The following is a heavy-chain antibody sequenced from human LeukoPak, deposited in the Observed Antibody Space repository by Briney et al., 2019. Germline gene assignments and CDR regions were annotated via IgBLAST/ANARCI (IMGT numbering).Heavy chain of an antibody. CDR1: GFIFTSYS. V-gene: IGHV3-48*01. CDR3: AKGSKLLLFTRDYYMDV. J-gene: IGHJ6*03. D-gene: IGHD2-21*01. Sequence: QTGGSLRLSCAVSGFIFTSYSMNWVRQAPGKGLEWISYISSSSSTIYYADSVRGRFTISRDNAKNSLYLQMNSLRTEDAAVYYCAKGSKLLLFTRDYYMDVWGKGTTVTISS. CDR2: ISSSSSTI.